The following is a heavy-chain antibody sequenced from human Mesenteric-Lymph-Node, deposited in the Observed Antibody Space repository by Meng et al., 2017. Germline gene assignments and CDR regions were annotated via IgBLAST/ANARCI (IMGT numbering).Heavy chain of an antibody. V-gene: IGHV4-59*01. J-gene: IGHJ4*02. CDR3: ASSSGTYYGPLDS. Sequence: SETLSLTCTVSGGSISSYYWSWIRQPPGKGLEWIGYIYYSGSTNYNPSLKSRVTISVDTSKNQFSLKLSSVTAADTAVYYCASSSGTYYGPLDSWGQGTLVTVSS. D-gene: IGHD1-26*01. CDR1: GGSISSYY. CDR2: IYYSGST.